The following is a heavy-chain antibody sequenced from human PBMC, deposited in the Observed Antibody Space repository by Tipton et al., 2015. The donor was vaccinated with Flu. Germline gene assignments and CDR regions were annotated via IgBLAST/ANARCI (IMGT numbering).Heavy chain of an antibody. CDR1: GFTFSSYT. D-gene: IGHD6-13*01. CDR3: ARDAPGVLDDN. J-gene: IGHJ4*02. V-gene: IGHV3-21*01. Sequence: QLVQSGGGLIQPGGSLRLSCAASGFTFSSYTMKWVRQAPGKGLEWLSSISSSSGYIYYAGSQRGRFTISRDNAKNSLYLQMNGLRAEDTAVYYCARDAPGVLDDNWGQGTLVTVSS. CDR2: ISSSSGYI.